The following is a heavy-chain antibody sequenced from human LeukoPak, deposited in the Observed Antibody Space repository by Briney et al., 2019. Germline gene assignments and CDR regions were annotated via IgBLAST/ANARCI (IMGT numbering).Heavy chain of an antibody. CDR1: GGSISSYY. CDR2: IYYSGST. Sequence: SETLSLTCTVSGGSISSYYWSWIRQPPGKGLEWIGYIYYSGSTNYNPSLKSRVTISVDRSKNQFSLKLSSVTAADTAVYYCARGDSSACPDYWGQGTLVTVSS. D-gene: IGHD3-22*01. CDR3: ARGDSSACPDY. J-gene: IGHJ4*02. V-gene: IGHV4-59*12.